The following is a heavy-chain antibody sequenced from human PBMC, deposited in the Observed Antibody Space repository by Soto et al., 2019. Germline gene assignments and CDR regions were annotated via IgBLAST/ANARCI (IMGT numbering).Heavy chain of an antibody. J-gene: IGHJ5*02. CDR2: ISDEGSN. CDR1: GGSISSSSYY. Sequence: QLQLQESGPGLVKPSETLSLTCTVSGGSISSSSYYWGWIRQPPGKGLEWVAVISDEGSNKYYADSVKGRFSISRDNSKNTLYLQMNNLRPEDTAIYYCARGLVVVINRDWFDPWGQGTLVIVSS. D-gene: IGHD3-22*01. CDR3: ARGLVVVINRDWFDP. V-gene: IGHV4-39*01.